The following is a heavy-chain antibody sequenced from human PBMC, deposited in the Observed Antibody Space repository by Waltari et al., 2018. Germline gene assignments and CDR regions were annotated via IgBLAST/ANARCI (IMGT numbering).Heavy chain of an antibody. D-gene: IGHD2-2*03. CDR2: IKSKTDGGTT. Sequence: EVQLVESGGGLVKPGGSLRLSCAASGFTFSNAWMSWVRQAPGKGLEWVGRIKSKTDGGTTDYAAPVKGRFTISRDDSKNTLYLQMNSLKTEDTAVYYCTSILGYCSSTSCYGWGQGTLVTVSS. CDR1: GFTFSNAW. J-gene: IGHJ4*02. CDR3: TSILGYCSSTSCYG. V-gene: IGHV3-15*01.